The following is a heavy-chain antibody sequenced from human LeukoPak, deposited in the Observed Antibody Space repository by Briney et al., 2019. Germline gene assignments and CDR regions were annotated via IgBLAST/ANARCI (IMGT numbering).Heavy chain of an antibody. CDR1: GFTFDDYA. D-gene: IGHD3-10*01. V-gene: IGHV3-9*01. CDR2: ISWNSGSI. J-gene: IGHJ4*02. Sequence: GGSLRLSCAASGFTFDDYAMHWVRQAPGKGLEWVSGISWNSGSIGYADSVKGRFTISRDNAKNSLYLQMNSLRAEDTALYYCAREREQLYYFDYWGQGTLVTVSS. CDR3: AREREQLYYFDY.